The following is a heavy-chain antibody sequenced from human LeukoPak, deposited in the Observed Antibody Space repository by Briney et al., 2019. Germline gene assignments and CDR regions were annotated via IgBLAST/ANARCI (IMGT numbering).Heavy chain of an antibody. CDR1: GGSISSYY. D-gene: IGHD3-16*01. CDR2: IYYSGST. Sequence: SETLSLTCTVSGGSISSYYWSWIRQPPGKGLEWIGDIYYSGSTNYNPSLESRVTISVDTSKNQFSLKLSSVTAADTAVYYCARIPPSSRLFRGGYYFDYWGQGTLVTVSS. J-gene: IGHJ4*02. V-gene: IGHV4-59*01. CDR3: ARIPPSSRLFRGGYYFDY.